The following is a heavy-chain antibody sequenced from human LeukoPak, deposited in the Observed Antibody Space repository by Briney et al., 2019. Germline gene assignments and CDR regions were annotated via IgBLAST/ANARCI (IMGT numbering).Heavy chain of an antibody. CDR1: GYTFTSYY. V-gene: IGHV1-46*03. CDR2: INPSGGST. D-gene: IGHD3-22*01. J-gene: IGHJ4*02. CDR3: ARDCYNYDSSGYYALPGGY. Sequence: ASVKVSCKASGYTFTSYYMHWVRQAPGQELEWMGIINPSGGSTSYAQKFQGRVTMTRDTSTSTVYMELSSLRSEDTAVYYCARDCYNYDSSGYYALPGGYWGQGTPVTVSS.